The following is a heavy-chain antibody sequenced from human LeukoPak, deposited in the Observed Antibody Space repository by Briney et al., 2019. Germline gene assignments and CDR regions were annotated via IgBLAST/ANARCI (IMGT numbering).Heavy chain of an antibody. CDR3: ARDKVNYDVLTGYYTFTKGDYYGMDV. Sequence: PSETLSLTCTVSGGSISSGSYYWSWIRQPPGKGLEWIGYIYYSGSTNYNPSLKSRVTISVDTSKNQFSLKLNSVTAADTAVYYCARDKVNYDVLTGYYTFTKGDYYGMDVWGQGTTVTVSS. CDR1: GGSISSGSYY. V-gene: IGHV4-61*01. J-gene: IGHJ6*02. D-gene: IGHD3-9*01. CDR2: IYYSGST.